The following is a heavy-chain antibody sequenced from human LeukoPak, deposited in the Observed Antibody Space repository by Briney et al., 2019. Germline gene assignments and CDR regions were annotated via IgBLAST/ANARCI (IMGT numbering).Heavy chain of an antibody. V-gene: IGHV3-43*02. Sequence: GGSLRLSYAASGFTFDDYAMHWVRQAPGKGLEWVSLISVDGGSTYYADSVKGRFTISRDNSKNSLYLQMNSLRTEDTALYYCAKDSAYYDSSGYTSFQYYFDYWGQGTLVTVSS. J-gene: IGHJ4*02. D-gene: IGHD3-22*01. CDR2: ISVDGGST. CDR1: GFTFDDYA. CDR3: AKDSAYYDSSGYTSFQYYFDY.